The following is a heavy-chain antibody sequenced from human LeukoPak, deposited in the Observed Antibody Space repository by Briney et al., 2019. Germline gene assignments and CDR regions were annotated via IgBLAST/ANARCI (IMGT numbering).Heavy chain of an antibody. D-gene: IGHD2-15*01. CDR1: GFTFSSYG. CDR2: IRYDGGNK. V-gene: IGHV3-30*02. Sequence: GGSLRLSCAASGFTFSSYGMHWVRQAPGKGLEWVAFIRYDGGNKDYADSVKGRFTISRDNSKNTLYLQMNSLRAEDTAVYSCARGHCSGGSCWFFDLWGRGALVTVSS. CDR3: ARGHCSGGSCWFFDL. J-gene: IGHJ2*01.